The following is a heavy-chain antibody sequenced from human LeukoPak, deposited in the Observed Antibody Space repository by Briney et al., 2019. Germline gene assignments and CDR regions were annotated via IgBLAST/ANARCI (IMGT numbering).Heavy chain of an antibody. J-gene: IGHJ4*02. CDR1: GFIFDDYV. CDR2: ISWNSGRI. CDR3: TKGPWLALDY. D-gene: IGHD6-19*01. Sequence: GGSLRLSCAASGFIFDDYVMHWVRQAPGKGLEWVSGISWNSGRIGYADSVKGRFTISRDNAKNSLYLQMNSLRTEDTALYYCTKGPWLALDYWGQGTLVTVSS. V-gene: IGHV3-9*01.